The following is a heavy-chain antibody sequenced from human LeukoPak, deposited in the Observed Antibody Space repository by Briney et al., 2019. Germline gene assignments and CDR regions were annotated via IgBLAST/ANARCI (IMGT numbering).Heavy chain of an antibody. J-gene: IGHJ4*02. V-gene: IGHV1-69*04. CDR1: GGTFSSYA. D-gene: IGHD1/OR15-1a*01. CDR3: ASVLPSSRNWTNDY. CDR2: IIPILGIA. Sequence: SVKVSCKASGGTFSSYAISWVRQAPGQGLEWMGRIIPILGIANYAQKFQGRVTITADKSTSTAYMGLSSLRSEDTAVYYCASVLPSSRNWTNDYWGQGTLVTVSS.